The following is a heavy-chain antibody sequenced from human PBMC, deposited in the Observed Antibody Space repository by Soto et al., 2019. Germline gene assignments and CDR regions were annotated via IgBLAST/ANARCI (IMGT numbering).Heavy chain of an antibody. D-gene: IGHD1-26*01. CDR2: INHSGST. CDR1: NGSFSGYY. V-gene: IGHV4-34*01. J-gene: IGHJ3*02. CDR3: ARTKGLRRHGAMDI. Sequence: ETLSLTCTIYNGSFSGYYWGWLRQPPGKGLEWIGHINHSGSTTYNPSLKSRVTIAVDTSENHFSLRLSSMTAADTAVYYCARTKGLRRHGAMDIWGQGTMVTVSS.